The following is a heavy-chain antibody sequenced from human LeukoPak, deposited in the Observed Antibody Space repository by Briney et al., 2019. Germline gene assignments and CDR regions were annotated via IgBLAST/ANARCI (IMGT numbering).Heavy chain of an antibody. Sequence: ASVKVSCKASGYTFTSYDINWVRQATGQGLEWMGWMNPNSGNAGYAQKFQGRVTMTRNTSISTAYMELSSLRSEDTAVYYCARRSWYGVYYFDYWGQGTLVTVSS. V-gene: IGHV1-8*01. D-gene: IGHD6-13*01. CDR3: ARRSWYGVYYFDY. CDR1: GYTFTSYD. J-gene: IGHJ4*02. CDR2: MNPNSGNA.